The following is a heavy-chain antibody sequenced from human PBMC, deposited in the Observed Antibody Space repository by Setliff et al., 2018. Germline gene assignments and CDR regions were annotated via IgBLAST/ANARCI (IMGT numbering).Heavy chain of an antibody. Sequence: SETLSLTCAVSGYSISSDYYWGWIRQPPGKGLEWIGSMYHSGSTYYNPSLKSRVTISVDTSKNQFSLKLNYVTAADTAVYYCARALGYCSRTSCYADALDIWGQGTMVT. V-gene: IGHV4-38-2*01. CDR3: ARALGYCSRTSCYADALDI. CDR1: GYSISSDYY. D-gene: IGHD2-2*01. CDR2: MYHSGST. J-gene: IGHJ3*02.